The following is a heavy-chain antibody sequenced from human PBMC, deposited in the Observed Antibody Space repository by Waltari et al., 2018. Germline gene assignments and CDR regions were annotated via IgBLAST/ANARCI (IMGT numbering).Heavy chain of an antibody. Sequence: EVQLVESGGKLVQPGGSLRLSCAASGFPFSTFAMTWVRQIPGKGLEWVSYISRTSSTKYYAESVEGRYVISRDNAKNLLYLEMSSLRDDDTAVYYCARNDYDSAGVYDYWGQGTLVTVSS. V-gene: IGHV3-48*02. CDR2: ISRTSSTK. D-gene: IGHD3-22*01. CDR3: ARNDYDSAGVYDY. J-gene: IGHJ4*02. CDR1: GFPFSTFA.